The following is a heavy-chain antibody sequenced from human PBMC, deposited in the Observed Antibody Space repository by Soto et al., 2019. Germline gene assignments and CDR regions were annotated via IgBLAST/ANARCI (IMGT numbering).Heavy chain of an antibody. CDR1: GYTFTSYG. Sequence: ASVKVSCKASGYTFTSYGISWVRQAPGQGLEWMGWISAYNGNTNYAQKLQGRVTMTTDTSTSTAYMELRSLRSDDTAVYYCARFGGGITIFGVGEADAFDIWGQGTMVTVSS. V-gene: IGHV1-18*01. CDR2: ISAYNGNT. CDR3: ARFGGGITIFGVGEADAFDI. J-gene: IGHJ3*02. D-gene: IGHD3-3*01.